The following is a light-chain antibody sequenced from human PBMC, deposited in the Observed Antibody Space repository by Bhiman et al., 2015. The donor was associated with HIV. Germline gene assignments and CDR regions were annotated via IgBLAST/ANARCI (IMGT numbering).Light chain of an antibody. J-gene: IGLJ1*01. CDR1: SSDVGGYNF. Sequence: QSALTQPASVSGSPGQSITISCTGTSSDVGGYNFVSWYQQHSGKAPKLMIYDVSKRPSGISNRFSGSKSARTASLTISGLQTEDEADYYCSSYTSSSTFVFGTGTTVTVL. CDR3: SSYTSSSTFV. V-gene: IGLV2-14*03. CDR2: DVS.